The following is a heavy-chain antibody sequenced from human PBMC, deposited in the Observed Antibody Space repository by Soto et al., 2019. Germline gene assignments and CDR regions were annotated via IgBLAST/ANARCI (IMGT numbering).Heavy chain of an antibody. D-gene: IGHD6-6*01. Sequence: PSETLSLTCTVSGGSISSYYWSWIRQPPGKGLEWIGYIYYSGSTNYNPSLKSRVTISVDTSKNQFSLKLSSVTAADTAVYYCARDQGAARWFNWFDPWGQGTLVTVSS. CDR2: IYYSGST. CDR1: GGSISSYY. J-gene: IGHJ5*02. CDR3: ARDQGAARWFNWFDP. V-gene: IGHV4-59*01.